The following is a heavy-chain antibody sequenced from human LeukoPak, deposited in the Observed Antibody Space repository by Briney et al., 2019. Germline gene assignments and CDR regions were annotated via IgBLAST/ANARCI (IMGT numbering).Heavy chain of an antibody. CDR1: GNTFTAFY. CDR3: ARDGGEKSFDS. CDR2: INPNNGDT. J-gene: IGHJ4*02. Sequence: GASVKVSCKASGNTFTAFYIHWVRQAPGQGLEWMGWINPNNGDTNYAQKFQGRVTMTRDTSVRTAYMELNRLRSDDTAIYYCARDGGEKSFDSWGQGALVTVSS. V-gene: IGHV1-2*02. D-gene: IGHD2-15*01.